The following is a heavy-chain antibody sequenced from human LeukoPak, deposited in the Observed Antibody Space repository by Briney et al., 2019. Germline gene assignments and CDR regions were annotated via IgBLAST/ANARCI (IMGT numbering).Heavy chain of an antibody. CDR3: ARTSSGYPYYYYYMDV. D-gene: IGHD3-22*01. CDR1: GYSISSGYY. V-gene: IGHV4-38-2*02. Sequence: SETLSLTCTVSGYSISSGYYWGWIRQPPGKGLEWIGSIYHSGSTYYNPSLESRVTISADTSKNQFSLKLNSVTAADTAVYYCARTSSGYPYYYYYMDVWGKGTTVTVSS. CDR2: IYHSGST. J-gene: IGHJ6*03.